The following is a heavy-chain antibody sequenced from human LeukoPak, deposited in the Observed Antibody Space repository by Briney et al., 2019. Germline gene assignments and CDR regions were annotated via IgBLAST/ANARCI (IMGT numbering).Heavy chain of an antibody. CDR1: GFTFSSYE. CDR2: ISGSGGST. J-gene: IGHJ4*02. Sequence: GGSLRLSCAASGFTFSSYEMSWVRQAPGKGLEWVSAISGSGGSTYYADSVKGRFTISRDNSKNTLYLQMNSLRAEDTAVYYCAKEKLIRIAVAGAFDYWGQGTLVTVSS. V-gene: IGHV3-23*01. D-gene: IGHD6-19*01. CDR3: AKEKLIRIAVAGAFDY.